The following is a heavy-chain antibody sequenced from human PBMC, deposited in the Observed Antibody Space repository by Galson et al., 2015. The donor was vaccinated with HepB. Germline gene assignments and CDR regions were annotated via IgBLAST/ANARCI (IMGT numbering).Heavy chain of an antibody. Sequence: SLRLSCAASGFTFSSYSMNWVRQAPGKGLEWVSYISSSSSTIYYADSVKGRFTISRDNAKNSLYLQMNSLRAEDTAVYYCARDRNPPPPGIAVAGTWYFDYWGQGTLVTVSS. J-gene: IGHJ4*02. CDR2: ISSSSSTI. CDR1: GFTFSSYS. CDR3: ARDRNPPPPGIAVAGTWYFDY. V-gene: IGHV3-48*01. D-gene: IGHD6-19*01.